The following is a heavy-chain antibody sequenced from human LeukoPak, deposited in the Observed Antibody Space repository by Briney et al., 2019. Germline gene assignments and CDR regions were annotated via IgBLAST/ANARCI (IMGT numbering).Heavy chain of an antibody. CDR1: GGSISSYY. CDR3: ARPAGSGPAAIWGPGAFDI. CDR2: IYYSGST. J-gene: IGHJ3*02. D-gene: IGHD2-2*01. Sequence: PSETLSLTCTVSGGSISSYYWSWIRQPPGKGLEWIGYIYYSGSTNYNPSLKSRVTISVDTSKNQFSLKLSSVTAADTAVYYCARPAGSGPAAIWGPGAFDIWGQGTMVTVSS. V-gene: IGHV4-59*08.